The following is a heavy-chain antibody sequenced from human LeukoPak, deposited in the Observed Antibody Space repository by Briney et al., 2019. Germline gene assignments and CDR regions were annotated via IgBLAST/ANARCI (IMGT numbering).Heavy chain of an antibody. CDR1: GFTFSSSG. D-gene: IGHD3-10*01. V-gene: IGHV3-23*01. CDR2: ISGSGGST. Sequence: PGGSLRLSCAASGFTFSSSGMSWVRQAPGKGLEWVSGISGSGGSTYYADSVKGRVTISRDNSKNTLYLQMNSLRAEDTAVYYCAKAYYDSGSYGYWGQGTLVTVSS. J-gene: IGHJ4*02. CDR3: AKAYYDSGSYGY.